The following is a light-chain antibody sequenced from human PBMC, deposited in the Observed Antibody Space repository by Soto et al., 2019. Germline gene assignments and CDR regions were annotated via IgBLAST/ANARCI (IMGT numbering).Light chain of an antibody. Sequence: EIVMTQSPATLSVSPGERATLSCRASQSVSSNLAWYQQKPGQAPRLLIYGASTRATGIPARFSGSGSGTEFTLTISSLQSEDFEVYYCQQYNNWPPFPFRPGTKVDIK. J-gene: IGKJ3*01. CDR2: GAS. CDR3: QQYNNWPPFP. V-gene: IGKV3-15*01. CDR1: QSVSSN.